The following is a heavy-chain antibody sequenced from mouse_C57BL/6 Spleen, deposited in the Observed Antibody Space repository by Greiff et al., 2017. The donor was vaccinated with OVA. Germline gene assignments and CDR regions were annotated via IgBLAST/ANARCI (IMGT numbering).Heavy chain of an antibody. CDR3: ARYYGSSFAWYFDV. CDR2: ISSGSSTI. J-gene: IGHJ1*03. Sequence: EVMLVESGGGLVKPGGSLKLSCAASGFTFSDYGMHWVRQAPEKGLEWVAYISSGSSTIYYADTVKGRFTISRDNAKNTLFLQMTSLRSEDTAMYYCARYYGSSFAWYFDVWGTGTTVTVSS. D-gene: IGHD1-1*01. CDR1: GFTFSDYG. V-gene: IGHV5-17*01.